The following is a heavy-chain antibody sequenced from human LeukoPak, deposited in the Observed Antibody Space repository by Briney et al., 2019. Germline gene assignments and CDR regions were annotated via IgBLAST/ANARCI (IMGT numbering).Heavy chain of an antibody. J-gene: IGHJ4*02. CDR3: ARGDFGGTFDY. CDR2: IGTAGDT. Sequence: PGGSLRLSCAASGFTFSSYDMHWVRQATGKGLEWVSAIGTAGDTYYPGSVKGRFTISRENAKNSLYLQMNSLRAGDTAVYHCARGDFGGTFDYWGQGTLVTVSS. V-gene: IGHV3-13*01. CDR1: GFTFSSYD. D-gene: IGHD3-16*01.